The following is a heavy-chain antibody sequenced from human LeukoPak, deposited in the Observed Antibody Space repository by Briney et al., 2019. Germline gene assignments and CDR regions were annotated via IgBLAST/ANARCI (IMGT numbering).Heavy chain of an antibody. CDR2: ISGSGGGT. Sequence: GGSLRLSCAASGFTFSSYAMSWVRQAPGKGLEWVSAISGSGGGTYYADSVKGRFTISRDNSKSTLCLQMNSLRAEDTAVYYCAKGAGYSGYDCRYWGQGTLVTVSS. V-gene: IGHV3-23*01. CDR3: AKGAGYSGYDCRY. J-gene: IGHJ4*02. CDR1: GFTFSSYA. D-gene: IGHD5-12*01.